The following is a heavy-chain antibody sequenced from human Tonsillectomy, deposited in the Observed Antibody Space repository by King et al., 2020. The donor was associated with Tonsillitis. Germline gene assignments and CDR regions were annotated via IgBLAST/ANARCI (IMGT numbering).Heavy chain of an antibody. CDR1: GFTFSSYG. CDR2: ISYDGSNK. J-gene: IGHJ4*02. CDR3: AKDDDSSGYYLLDY. D-gene: IGHD3-22*01. V-gene: IGHV3-30*18. Sequence: VQLVESGGGVVQPGRSLRLSCAASGFTFSSYGMHWVRQAPGKGLEWVAVISYDGSNKYYADSVKGRFTISRDNSKNTLYLQMNSRRAEDTAVYYCAKDDDSSGYYLLDYWGQGTLVTVSS.